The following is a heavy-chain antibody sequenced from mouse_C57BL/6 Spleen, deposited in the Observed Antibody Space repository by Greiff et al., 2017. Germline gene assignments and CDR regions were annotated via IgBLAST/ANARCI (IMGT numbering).Heavy chain of an antibody. CDR2: IDPSDSYT. CDR1: GYTFTSYW. V-gene: IGHV1-69*01. J-gene: IGHJ2*01. Sequence: QVQLQQSGAELVMPGASVKLSCKASGYTFTSYWMHWVKQRPGQGLEWIGEIDPSDSYTNYNQKFKGKSTLTVDKSSSTAYMQLSSLTSEDSAVYYCARYYYYGSSYFDYWGQGTTLTVSS. D-gene: IGHD1-1*01. CDR3: ARYYYYGSSYFDY.